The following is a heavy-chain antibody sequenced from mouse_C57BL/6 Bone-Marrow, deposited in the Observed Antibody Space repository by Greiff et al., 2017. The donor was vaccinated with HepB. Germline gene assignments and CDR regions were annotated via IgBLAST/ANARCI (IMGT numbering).Heavy chain of an antibody. CDR3: ARPDYYGSSFAY. J-gene: IGHJ3*01. V-gene: IGHV1-47*01. D-gene: IGHD1-1*01. CDR1: GYTFTTYP. Sequence: QVQLKESGAELVKPGASVKMSCKASGYTFTTYPIEWMKQNHGKSLEWIGNFHPYNDDTKYNEKFKGKATLTVEKSSSTVYLELSRLTSDDSAVYYCARPDYYGSSFAYWGQGTLVTVSA. CDR2: FHPYNDDT.